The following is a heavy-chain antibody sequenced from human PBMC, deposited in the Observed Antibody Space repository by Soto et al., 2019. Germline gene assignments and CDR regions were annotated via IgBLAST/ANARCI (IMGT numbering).Heavy chain of an antibody. Sequence: EVQLAESGGSLVQPGESLGLSCAASGFTFRNYWMHWVRQAPGKGLEWVSRINSDXSDTSYADSVKGRFTVSRDNXXXXXXXXXXXXXXXXXXXXXXXXXXXXXXXFDLWGQGTLVIVSS. CDR1: GFTFRNYW. J-gene: IGHJ4*02. V-gene: IGHV3-74*01. CDR3: XXXXXXXXXFDL. CDR2: INSDXSDT.